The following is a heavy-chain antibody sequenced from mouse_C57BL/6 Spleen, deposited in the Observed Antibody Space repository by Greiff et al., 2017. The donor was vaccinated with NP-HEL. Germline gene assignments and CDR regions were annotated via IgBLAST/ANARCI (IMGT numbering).Heavy chain of an antibody. CDR1: GFTFSSYG. Sequence: EVQGVESGGDLVKPGGSLKLSCAASGFTFSSYGMSWVRQTPDKRLEWVATISSGGSYTYYPDSVKGRFTISRDNAKNTLYLQMSSLKSEDTAMYYCASEAYYSNLYYAMDYWGQGTSVTVSS. D-gene: IGHD2-5*01. J-gene: IGHJ4*01. V-gene: IGHV5-6*01. CDR3: ASEAYYSNLYYAMDY. CDR2: ISSGGSYT.